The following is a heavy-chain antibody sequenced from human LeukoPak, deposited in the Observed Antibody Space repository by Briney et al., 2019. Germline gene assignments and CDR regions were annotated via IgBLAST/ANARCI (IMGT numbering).Heavy chain of an antibody. J-gene: IGHJ4*02. D-gene: IGHD3-9*01. CDR1: GFTFSSYA. V-gene: IGHV3-23*01. Sequence: GGSLRLSCAASGFTFSSYAMSWVRQAPGKGLEWVSAISGSGGSTYYADSVKGRFTISRDNSKNTLYLQMNSLRAEDTAVYYCAKVSDYDILTTGYDYWGQGTLVTVSS. CDR2: ISGSGGST. CDR3: AKVSDYDILTTGYDY.